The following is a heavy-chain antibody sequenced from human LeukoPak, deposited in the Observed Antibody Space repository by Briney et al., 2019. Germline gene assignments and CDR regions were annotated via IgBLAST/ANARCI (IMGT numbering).Heavy chain of an antibody. V-gene: IGHV1-69*04. CDR3: ARVRPPRTTVVTPPDY. Sequence: SVKVSCKASGGTFSSYAISWVRQAPGQGLEWMGRIIPILGIANYAQKFQGRVTITADKSTSTAYMELSSLRSEDTAVYYCARVRPPRTTVVTPPDYWGQGTLVIVSS. J-gene: IGHJ4*02. CDR2: IIPILGIA. D-gene: IGHD4-23*01. CDR1: GGTFSSYA.